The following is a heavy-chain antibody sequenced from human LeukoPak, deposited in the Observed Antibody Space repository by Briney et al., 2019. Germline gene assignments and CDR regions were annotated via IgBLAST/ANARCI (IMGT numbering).Heavy chain of an antibody. J-gene: IGHJ4*02. D-gene: IGHD6-13*01. CDR2: IIPIFGTA. CDR1: GGTFSSYA. Sequence: GSSVKVSCKASGGTFSSYAISWVRQAPGQGLEWMGGIIPIFGTANYAQKFRGRVTITADESTSTAYMELSSLRSEDTAVYYCATTGAAADRYYFDYWGQGTLVTVSS. V-gene: IGHV1-69*01. CDR3: ATTGAAADRYYFDY.